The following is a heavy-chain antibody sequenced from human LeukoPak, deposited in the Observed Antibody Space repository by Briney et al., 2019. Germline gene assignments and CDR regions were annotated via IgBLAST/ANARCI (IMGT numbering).Heavy chain of an antibody. CDR1: GGSISSGDYY. V-gene: IGHV4-30-4*01. CDR2: IYYSGST. CDR3: ARRVVTGYNWFDP. J-gene: IGHJ5*02. D-gene: IGHD2-21*02. Sequence: SQTLSLTCTVSGGSISSGDYYWSWIRQPPGKGLEWIGYIYYSGSTYYHPSLKSRVTISVDTSKNQFSLKLSSVTAADTAVYYCARRVVTGYNWFDPWGQGTLVTVSS.